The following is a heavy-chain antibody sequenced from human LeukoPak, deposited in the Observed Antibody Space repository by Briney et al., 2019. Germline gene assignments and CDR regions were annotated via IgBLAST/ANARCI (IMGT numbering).Heavy chain of an antibody. V-gene: IGHV4-4*08. CDR3: ARAEDIVYYYMDV. CDR1: GGSISSYY. D-gene: IGHD2-15*01. Sequence: PSETLPLTCTVSGGSISSYYWSWIRQPPGKGLEWIGYIYTSGSTNYNPSLKSRVTMSVDTSKNQFSLKLSSVTAADTAVYYCARAEDIVYYYMDVWGKGTTVTVSS. J-gene: IGHJ6*03. CDR2: IYTSGST.